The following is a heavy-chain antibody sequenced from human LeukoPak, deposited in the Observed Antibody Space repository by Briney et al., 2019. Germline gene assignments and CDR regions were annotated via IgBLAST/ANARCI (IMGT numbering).Heavy chain of an antibody. CDR1: GFTFGDYV. J-gene: IGHJ4*02. D-gene: IGHD3-22*01. V-gene: IGHV3-23*01. CDR3: ARDSRITMIMGYEDY. Sequence: GESLGLSCAASGFTFGDYVMIWVRQAPGKGLEWVSGITASGDRTFYGDSVRGRSTVSRDNSKNAVYLQMNSLRAEDTAIYYCARDSRITMIMGYEDYWGQGTLVTVSS. CDR2: ITASGDRT.